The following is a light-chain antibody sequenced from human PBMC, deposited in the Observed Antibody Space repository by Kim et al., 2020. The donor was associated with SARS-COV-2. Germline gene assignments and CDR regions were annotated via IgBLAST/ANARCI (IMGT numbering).Light chain of an antibody. J-gene: IGLJ3*02. CDR2: DVS. CDR3: GSYTSSSARV. V-gene: IGLV2-14*03. CDR1: SSDVGSYND. Sequence: GQSITISCTGTSSDVGSYNDVSWYQQHPAKAHNLMYNDVSKRPSGVSRRSAGSKAGTAASPTIAVHQAEDEADYYGGSYTSSSARVFGGGTQLTVL.